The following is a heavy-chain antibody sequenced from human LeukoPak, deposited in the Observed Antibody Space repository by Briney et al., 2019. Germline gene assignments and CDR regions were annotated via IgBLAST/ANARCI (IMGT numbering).Heavy chain of an antibody. Sequence: GGSLRLSCAASGFTFSSYGMHWVRQAPGKGLEWVAVISYDGSNKYYADSVKGRFTISKDNSKNTLYLQMNSLRAEVTAVYYCAKDLGIVGATRGAFDIWGQGTMVTVSS. CDR3: AKDLGIVGATRGAFDI. J-gene: IGHJ3*02. V-gene: IGHV3-30*18. CDR1: GFTFSSYG. D-gene: IGHD1-26*01. CDR2: ISYDGSNK.